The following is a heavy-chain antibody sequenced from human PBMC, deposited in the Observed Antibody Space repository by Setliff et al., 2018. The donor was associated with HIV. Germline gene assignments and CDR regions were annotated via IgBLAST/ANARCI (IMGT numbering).Heavy chain of an antibody. Sequence: SETLSLTCTVSGGSISSGSYYWSWIRQPAGKGLEWIGRIYTSGSINYNPSLKSRVTISVDTSKNQFSLKLSSVTAADTAVYYCARGHPVGLRRQPPRFGYWGQGTLVTVSS. CDR3: ARGHPVGLRRQPPRFGY. CDR2: IYTSGSI. D-gene: IGHD1-1*01. V-gene: IGHV4-61*02. J-gene: IGHJ4*02. CDR1: GGSISSGSYY.